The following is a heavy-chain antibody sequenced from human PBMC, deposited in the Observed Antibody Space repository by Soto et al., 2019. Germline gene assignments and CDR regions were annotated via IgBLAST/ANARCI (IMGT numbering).Heavy chain of an antibody. CDR1: GGTFSSYA. CDR2: IIPIFGTA. D-gene: IGHD2-15*01. Sequence: SVKVSCKASGGTFSSYAISWVRQAPGQGLEWMGGIIPIFGTANYAQKFQGRVTITADKSTSTAYMELSSLRSEDTAVYYCARALEVVAATSYYYYGMDVWGQGTTVTVSS. J-gene: IGHJ6*02. V-gene: IGHV1-69*06. CDR3: ARALEVVAATSYYYYGMDV.